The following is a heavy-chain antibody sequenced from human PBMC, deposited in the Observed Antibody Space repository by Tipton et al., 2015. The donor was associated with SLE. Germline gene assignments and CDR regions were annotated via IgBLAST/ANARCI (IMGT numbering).Heavy chain of an antibody. D-gene: IGHD3-3*01. CDR2: IYYSGGT. V-gene: IGHV4-39*07. CDR3: ARHPSPYDFWSGCHFDY. CDR1: GGSISSSTYY. Sequence: LRLSCTVSGGSISSSTYYWGWIRQPPGKGLEWIGSIYYSGGTYYNPSLMSRVTISVDTSKNQFSLKLSSVTAADTAVYYCARHPSPYDFWSGCHFDYWGQGTLVIVSS. J-gene: IGHJ4*02.